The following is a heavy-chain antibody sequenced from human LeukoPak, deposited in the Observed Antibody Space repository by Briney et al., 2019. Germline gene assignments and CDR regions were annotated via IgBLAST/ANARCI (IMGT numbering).Heavy chain of an antibody. V-gene: IGHV3-53*01. CDR2: IYSGGST. CDR1: GGSLSSGGYY. CDR3: ARKDREGVIG. Sequence: LSLTCTVSGGSLSSGGYYWSWVRQAPGKGLEWVSVIYSGGSTYYADSVKGRFTISRDNSKNTLYLQMNSLRAEDTAVYYCARKDREGVIGWGQGTLVTVSS. J-gene: IGHJ4*02. D-gene: IGHD3-10*01.